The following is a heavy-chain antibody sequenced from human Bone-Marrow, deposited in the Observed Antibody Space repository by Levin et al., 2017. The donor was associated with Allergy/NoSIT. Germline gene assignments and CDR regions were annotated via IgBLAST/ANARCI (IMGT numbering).Heavy chain of an antibody. CDR3: ARSVCSGYLSNFDY. J-gene: IGHJ4*02. D-gene: IGHD3-22*01. V-gene: IGHV4-31*03. Sequence: SETLSLTCTVSGDSISRGGYYWSWLRQVPGKGLQWIGYIYYTGSTYYNPSLKSSSDISVDTSKNELALQLNFVTDADTAVYYCARSVCSGYLSNFDYWGQGTLVTVSS. CDR2: IYYTGST. CDR1: GDSISRGGYY.